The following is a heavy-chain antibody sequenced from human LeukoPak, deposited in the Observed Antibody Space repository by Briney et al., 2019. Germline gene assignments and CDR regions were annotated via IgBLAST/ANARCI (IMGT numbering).Heavy chain of an antibody. Sequence: SQTLSPTCAISGDTVSGNSGAWIWIRQSPSRGLEWLGRTYYMSKWFHEYAVSVKGRIIISPDTANNQFSLHLSSVTADDTGVYYCARALERYYFDFWGQGTLVTVSS. J-gene: IGHJ4*02. D-gene: IGHD1-1*01. CDR3: ARALERYYFDF. CDR1: GDTVSGNSGA. CDR2: TYYMSKWFH. V-gene: IGHV6-1*01.